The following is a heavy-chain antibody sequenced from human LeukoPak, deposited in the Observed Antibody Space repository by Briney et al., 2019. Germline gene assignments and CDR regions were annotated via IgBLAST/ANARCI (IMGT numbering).Heavy chain of an antibody. CDR3: AKVKEMATIFDY. CDR2: ISGSGGST. Sequence: PGGSLRLSCAASGFTFSSYAMSWVRQAPGKGLEWVSAISGSGGSTYYADSVKGRFTISRDNSKNTLYLRMNSLRAEDTAVYYCAKVKEMATIFDYWGQGTLVTVSS. J-gene: IGHJ4*02. D-gene: IGHD5-12*01. V-gene: IGHV3-23*01. CDR1: GFTFSSYA.